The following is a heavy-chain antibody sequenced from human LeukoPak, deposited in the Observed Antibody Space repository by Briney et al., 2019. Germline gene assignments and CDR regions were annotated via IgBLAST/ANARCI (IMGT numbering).Heavy chain of an antibody. Sequence: GGSLRLSCAAPGFTFSTYAMGWVRQAPGKGLEWVPSIKGGGGDPFYADSVKGRFTISRDKSKNTLCLQLDSLRAEGSAVYYCAKGGHDFNPFYWWGQGTLVTVSS. J-gene: IGHJ4*02. V-gene: IGHV3-23*01. CDR2: IKGGGGDP. CDR1: GFTFSTYA. CDR3: AKGGHDFNPFYW. D-gene: IGHD2-21*02.